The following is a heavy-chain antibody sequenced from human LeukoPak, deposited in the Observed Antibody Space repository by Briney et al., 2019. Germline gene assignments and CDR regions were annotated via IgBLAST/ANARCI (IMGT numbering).Heavy chain of an antibody. CDR1: GGTFISYA. CDR3: TRDTGDSSGWYMNY. Sequence: GASVKVPCKASGGTFISYAISWVRQAPGQGLEWMGGIIPIFGTANYAQKFKGRVTITADESTSTAYMELSSLRSEDTAVYYCTRDTGDSSGWYMNYWGQGTLVTVSS. CDR2: IIPIFGTA. D-gene: IGHD6-19*01. J-gene: IGHJ4*02. V-gene: IGHV1-69*13.